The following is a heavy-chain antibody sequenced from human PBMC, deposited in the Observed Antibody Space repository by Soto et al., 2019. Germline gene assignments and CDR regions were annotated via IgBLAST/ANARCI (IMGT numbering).Heavy chain of an antibody. V-gene: IGHV2-5*02. CDR1: GFSLSTRGAG. CDR3: VHRASDGEGLY. J-gene: IGHJ4*02. CDR2: MYWDDDK. Sequence: QITLKESGPTLVKPTQTLPLTCTFSGFSLSTRGAGVGWIRQPPGKALEWLALMYWDDDKRYSPSLKSRLTITKDTSKNQVVLTMTTMDPVDTATYYCVHRASDGEGLYWGQGTPVTVSS.